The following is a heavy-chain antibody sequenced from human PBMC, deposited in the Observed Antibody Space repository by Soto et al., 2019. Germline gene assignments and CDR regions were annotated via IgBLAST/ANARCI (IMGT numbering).Heavy chain of an antibody. V-gene: IGHV1-2*02. CDR1: GYTFTGYY. CDR2: INPNSGGT. J-gene: IGHJ5*02. CDR3: ARAYSGSYYWFDP. D-gene: IGHD1-26*01. Sequence: ASVKVSCKASGYTFTGYYMHWVRQAPGQGLEWMGWINPNSGGTNYAQKFQGRVTMTRDTSISTAYMELSRLRSDDTAVYYCARAYSGSYYWFDPWGQGTLVTVPQ.